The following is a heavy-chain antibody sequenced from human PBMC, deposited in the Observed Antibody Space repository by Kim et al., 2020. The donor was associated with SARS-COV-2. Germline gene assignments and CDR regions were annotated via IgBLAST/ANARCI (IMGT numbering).Heavy chain of an antibody. CDR2: INHSGST. J-gene: IGHJ6*02. D-gene: IGHD3-10*01. CDR1: GGSFSGYY. Sequence: SETLSLTCAVYGGSFSGYYWSWIRQPPGKGLEWIGEINHSGSTNYNPSLKSRVTISVDTSKNQFSLKLSSVTAADTAVYYCARAKSGFTITMVRYYYYYCGMDVWGQGTTVTVSS. V-gene: IGHV4-34*01. CDR3: ARAKSGFTITMVRYYYYYCGMDV.